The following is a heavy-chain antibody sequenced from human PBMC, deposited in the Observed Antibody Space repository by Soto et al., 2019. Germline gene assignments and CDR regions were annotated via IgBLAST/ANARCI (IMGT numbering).Heavy chain of an antibody. D-gene: IGHD3-10*01. CDR1: GFTSSSYS. V-gene: IGHV3-48*01. CDR3: ARWGGYGSGSAIDY. Sequence: GGSLRLSCAASGFTSSSYSMNWVRQAPGKGLEWVSYISSSSSTIYYADSVKGRFTISRDNAKNSLYLQMNSLRAEDTAVYYCARWGGYGSGSAIDYGGEGTLVTVSS. J-gene: IGHJ4*02. CDR2: ISSSSSTI.